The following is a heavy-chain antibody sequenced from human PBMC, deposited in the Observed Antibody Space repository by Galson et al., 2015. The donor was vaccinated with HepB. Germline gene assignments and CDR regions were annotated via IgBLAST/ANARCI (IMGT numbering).Heavy chain of an antibody. CDR2: SSGYNGDA. J-gene: IGHJ4*02. V-gene: IGHV1-18*01. Sequence: SVKVSCKASGYTLTRYTMNWVRQAPGQGPEWMGWSSGYNGDARYAWKFQDRVTMTTDTSTGTAYLELTSLGSDDTAVYYCARGGMAAIGGPTFDYWGQGTLVTVSS. CDR3: ARGGMAAIGGPTFDY. D-gene: IGHD5-24*01. CDR1: GYTLTRYT.